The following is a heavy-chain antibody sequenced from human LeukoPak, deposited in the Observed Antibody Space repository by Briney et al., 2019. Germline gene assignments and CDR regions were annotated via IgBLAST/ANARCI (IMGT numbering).Heavy chain of an antibody. CDR3: ARETGDSSWDNYFDY. J-gene: IGHJ4*02. Sequence: GGSLRLSCVASGFTFSSYAMSWVRQAPGKGLEWVSAISGSGGSTYYADSVKGRFTISRDNSKNTLYLQMNSLRDEDTAVYYCARETGDSSWDNYFDYWGQGTLVTVSS. CDR2: ISGSGGST. D-gene: IGHD6-13*01. V-gene: IGHV3-23*01. CDR1: GFTFSSYA.